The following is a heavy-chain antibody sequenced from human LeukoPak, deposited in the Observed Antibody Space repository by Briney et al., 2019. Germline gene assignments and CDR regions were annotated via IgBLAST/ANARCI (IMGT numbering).Heavy chain of an antibody. Sequence: SGRSLRLSCAASGFFRSYAMSWVRQAPGKGLEWVLAISGSGTSTYYADSVKGRFTISRDNSKNTLYLQMNSLRAEDTAVYYCEGTYYYDSSDDYWGQGTLVTVSS. J-gene: IGHJ4*02. CDR2: ISGSGTST. CDR3: EGTYYYDSSDDY. V-gene: IGHV3-23*01. CDR1: GFFRSYA. D-gene: IGHD3-22*01.